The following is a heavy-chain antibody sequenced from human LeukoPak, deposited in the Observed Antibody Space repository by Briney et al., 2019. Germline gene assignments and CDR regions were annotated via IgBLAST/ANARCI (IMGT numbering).Heavy chain of an antibody. CDR1: GYSFTSYW. CDR2: IYPGDSDT. V-gene: IGHV5-51*01. D-gene: IGHD3-3*01. J-gene: IGHJ3*02. Sequence: GESLKISCKGSGYSFTSYWIGWVRQMPGKGLEWMGIIYPGDSDTRYSPSFQGQVTISADKSISTAYLQWSSLKASDTAMYYCARQEHYDFWSGNTDAFDIWGHGTMVTVSS. CDR3: ARQEHYDFWSGNTDAFDI.